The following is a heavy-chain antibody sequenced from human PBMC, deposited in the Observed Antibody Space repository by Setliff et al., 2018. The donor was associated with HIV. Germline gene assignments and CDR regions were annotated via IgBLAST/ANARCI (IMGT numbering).Heavy chain of an antibody. CDR2: IKQDGSEI. CDR3: ARVTGKGGFDP. Sequence: LRLSCAASGFTFGDFWMSWVRQAPGKGLEWVANIKQDGSEIFYGQFVMDRFTISRDNAKNSLYLQMNSLRAEDTALYYCARVTGKGGFDPWGQGTLVTVSS. CDR1: GFTFGDFW. J-gene: IGHJ5*02. D-gene: IGHD1-20*01. V-gene: IGHV3-7*03.